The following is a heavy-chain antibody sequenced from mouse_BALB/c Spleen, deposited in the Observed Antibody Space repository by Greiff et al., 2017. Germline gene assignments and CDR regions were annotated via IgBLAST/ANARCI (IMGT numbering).Heavy chain of an antibody. D-gene: IGHD1-1*01. CDR3: ARGDTTVGYAMDY. CDR2: IGSGGST. Sequence: EVNVVESGGGLVKPGGSLKLSCAASGFTFSSYAMSWVRQTPEKRLEWVASIGSGGSTYYPDSVKGRFTISRDNARNILYLQMSSLRSEDTAMYYCARGDTTVGYAMDYWGQGTSVTVSS. J-gene: IGHJ4*01. V-gene: IGHV5-6-5*01. CDR1: GFTFSSYA.